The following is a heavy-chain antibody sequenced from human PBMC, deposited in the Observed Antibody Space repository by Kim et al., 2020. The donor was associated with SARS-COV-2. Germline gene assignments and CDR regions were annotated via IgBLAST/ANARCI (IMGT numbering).Heavy chain of an antibody. J-gene: IGHJ4*02. CDR3: AKRTRYGYSGYDSVY. CDR2: ISGSGGST. V-gene: IGHV3-23*01. CDR1: GFTFSSYA. D-gene: IGHD5-12*01. Sequence: GGSLRLSCAASGFTFSSYAMSWVRQAPGKGLEWVSAISGSGGSTYYADSVKGRFTISRDNSKNTLYLQMNSLRAEDTAVYYCAKRTRYGYSGYDSVYWGQGTLVTVSS.